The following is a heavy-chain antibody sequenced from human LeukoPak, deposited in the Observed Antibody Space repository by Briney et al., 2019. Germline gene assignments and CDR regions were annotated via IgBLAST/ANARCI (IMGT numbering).Heavy chain of an antibody. CDR3: ARRGDGYCSSTSCYEGCYFDY. D-gene: IGHD2-2*03. CDR1: GFTFSSYS. V-gene: IGHV3-21*01. J-gene: IGHJ4*02. CDR2: ISSSSSYI. Sequence: PGGSLRLSCAASGFTFSSYSMNWVRQAPGKGLEWVSSISSSSSYIYYADSVKGRFTISRDNAKNSLYLQMNSLRAEDSAVYYCARRGDGYCSSTSCYEGCYFDYWGQGTLVTVSS.